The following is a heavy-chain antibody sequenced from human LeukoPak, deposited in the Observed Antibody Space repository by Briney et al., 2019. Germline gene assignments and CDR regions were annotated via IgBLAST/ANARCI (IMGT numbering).Heavy chain of an antibody. Sequence: GGSLRLSCAASGFTFSSYSMNWVRQAPGKGLEWVSSISSSSYIYYADSVKGRFTISRDNAKNSLYLQMNSLRAEDTAVYYCARDSLPYYYDSSGYYPDAFDIWGQGKMVTVSS. CDR3: ARDSLPYYYDSSGYYPDAFDI. CDR2: ISSSSYI. V-gene: IGHV3-21*01. J-gene: IGHJ3*02. D-gene: IGHD3-22*01. CDR1: GFTFSSYS.